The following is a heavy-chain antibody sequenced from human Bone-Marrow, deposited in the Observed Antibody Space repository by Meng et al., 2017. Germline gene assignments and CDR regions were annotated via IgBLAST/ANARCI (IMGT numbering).Heavy chain of an antibody. V-gene: IGHV3-53*02. Sequence: EGHLGETGGGWLPPGGSLRLSCAASGFTVSSKYMSWVRQSPGKGLEWVSVMYSGGDTHYTDSVKGRFTISRDNSKNTLYLQMNNLRAEDTAVYYCATGETRYWFDPWGQGTLVTVSS. CDR1: GFTVSSKY. CDR2: MYSGGDT. D-gene: IGHD1-26*01. CDR3: ATGETRYWFDP. J-gene: IGHJ5*02.